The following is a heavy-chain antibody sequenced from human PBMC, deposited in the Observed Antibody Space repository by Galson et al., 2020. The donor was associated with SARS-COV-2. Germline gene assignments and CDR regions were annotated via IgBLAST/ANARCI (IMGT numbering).Heavy chain of an antibody. J-gene: IGHJ4*02. V-gene: IGHV4-61*01. Sequence: ASETLSLTCTVSGGSVSSGSYYWSWIRQPPGKGLEWIGYIYYSGRTNYNPSLKSRVTISVDTSKNQFSLKLSSVTAADTVVYYCARAGHYYDSSGYYYPLDYWGQGTLVTVSS. CDR2: IYYSGRT. CDR1: GGSVSSGSYY. CDR3: ARAGHYYDSSGYYYPLDY. D-gene: IGHD3-22*01.